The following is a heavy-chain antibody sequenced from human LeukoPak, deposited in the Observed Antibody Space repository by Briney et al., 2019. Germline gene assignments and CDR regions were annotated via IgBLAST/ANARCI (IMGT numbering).Heavy chain of an antibody. CDR1: GFTFSTYA. CDR3: AKSGLSRFDY. J-gene: IGHJ4*02. CDR2: VSGSGGNT. Sequence: GGSLRLSCAASGFTFSTYAMSWVRQAPGKGLEWVSSVSGSGGNTHYADSVKGRFTISRDNSKNTLSLQMNSLRAEDTAVYYCAKSGLSRFDYWGQGTLVTVSS. D-gene: IGHD4/OR15-4a*01. V-gene: IGHV3-23*01.